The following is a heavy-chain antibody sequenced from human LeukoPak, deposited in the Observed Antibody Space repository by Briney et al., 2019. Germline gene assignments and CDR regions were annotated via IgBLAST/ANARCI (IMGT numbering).Heavy chain of an antibody. CDR3: ARNGYSSSWYRN. J-gene: IGHJ4*02. D-gene: IGHD6-13*01. Sequence: PGGSLRLSCAASGFTVSSNYMSWVRQAPGKGLEWVPVIYSGGSTYYADSVKGRFTISRDNSKNTLYLQMNSLRAEDTAVYYCARNGYSSSWYRNWGQGTLVTVSS. V-gene: IGHV3-53*01. CDR1: GFTVSSNY. CDR2: IYSGGST.